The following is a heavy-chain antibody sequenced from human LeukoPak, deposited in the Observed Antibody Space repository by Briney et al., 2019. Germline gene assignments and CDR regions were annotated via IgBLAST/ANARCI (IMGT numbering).Heavy chain of an antibody. CDR2: IWYDGRNE. CDR3: ARDGSGLAVRGWFDF. CDR1: GFTFNKYG. V-gene: IGHV3-33*01. J-gene: IGHJ5*01. Sequence: PGGSLRLSCVASGFTFNKYGVHWVRQALGKGLEWVAVIWYDGRNEYYADSVKGRLAISRDNDKNTVNLQMNSLRAEDTAVYYCARDGSGLAVRGWFDFWGQGTLVTVSS. D-gene: IGHD3-10*01.